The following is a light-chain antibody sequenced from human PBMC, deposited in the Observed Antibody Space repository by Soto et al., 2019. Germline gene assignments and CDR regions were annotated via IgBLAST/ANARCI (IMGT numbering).Light chain of an antibody. Sequence: EIVLTQSPATLSLSPGERATLSCRASQSVSSYLAWYQQKPGQAPRLLIYDASNRATGIPARFSGSGSGTDFTLTISSLEPEDFAVYYFQQRSNWPPTFGGGTKVESK. CDR2: DAS. CDR1: QSVSSY. J-gene: IGKJ4*01. V-gene: IGKV3-11*01. CDR3: QQRSNWPPT.